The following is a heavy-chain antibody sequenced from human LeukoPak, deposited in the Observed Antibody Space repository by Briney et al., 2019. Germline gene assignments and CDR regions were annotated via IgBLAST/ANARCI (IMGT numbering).Heavy chain of an antibody. V-gene: IGHV1-24*01. CDR2: FDPEDGET. CDR3: ATGRGWAAAGHDAFDI. Sequence: GASVKVSCKVSGYTLTELSMHWVRQAPGKGLEWMGGFDPEDGETIYAQKFQGRVTMTEDTSTDTAYMELSSLRSEDTAVYYCATGRGWAAAGHDAFDIWGQGTMVTVSS. CDR1: GYTLTELS. D-gene: IGHD6-13*01. J-gene: IGHJ3*02.